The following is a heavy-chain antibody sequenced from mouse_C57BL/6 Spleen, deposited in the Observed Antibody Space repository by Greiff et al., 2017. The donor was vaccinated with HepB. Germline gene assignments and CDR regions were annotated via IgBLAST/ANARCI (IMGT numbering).Heavy chain of an antibody. V-gene: IGHV7-4*01. J-gene: IGHJ3*01. CDR1: GFTFNDYH. CDR2: IRNKANGYST. CDR3: VKAVSSGSSYTWFAY. D-gene: IGHD1-1*01. Sequence: EVKLMESGGGLVQPGASLRLSCAASGFTFNDYHMSWVRQPPGKAPEWLALIRNKANGYSTEYTASVKVRFTISRDNSQNILHLQMNTLRAEDSATYYCVKAVSSGSSYTWFAYWGQGTLVTVSA.